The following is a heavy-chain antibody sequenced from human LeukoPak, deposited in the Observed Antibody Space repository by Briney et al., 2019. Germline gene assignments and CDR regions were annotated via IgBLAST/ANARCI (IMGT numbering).Heavy chain of an antibody. J-gene: IGHJ4*02. V-gene: IGHV4-61*02. CDR3: ARDWGRGYSYGYFDY. D-gene: IGHD5-18*01. CDR2: IYTSGST. CDR1: GGSISSSNYY. Sequence: SETLSLTCSLSGGSISSSNYYWSWIRQPAGKGLEWIGRIYTSGSTNYNPSLKSRVTISVDTSKNQFSLKLSSVTAADTAVYYCARDWGRGYSYGYFDYWGQXTLVXLSS.